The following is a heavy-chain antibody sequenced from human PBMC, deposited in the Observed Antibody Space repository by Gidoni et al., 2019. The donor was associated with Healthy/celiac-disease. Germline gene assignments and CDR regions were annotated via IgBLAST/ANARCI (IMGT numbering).Heavy chain of an antibody. CDR2: ISCSGGST. V-gene: IGHV3-23*01. D-gene: IGHD3-10*01. Sequence: EVEPLESGGGLVQPGGSLRLSCAAPGFNFSSYAMSWVRLAPGTGLEWVSAISCSGGSTYYADSVKCRFTISRDHSKNTLYLQMNSLRAEDTAVYYCAKSRSKGLDYWGQGTLVIVSA. J-gene: IGHJ4*02. CDR1: GFNFSSYA. CDR3: AKSRSKGLDY.